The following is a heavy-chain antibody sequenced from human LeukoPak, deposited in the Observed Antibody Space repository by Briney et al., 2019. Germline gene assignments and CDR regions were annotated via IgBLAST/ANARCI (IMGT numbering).Heavy chain of an antibody. D-gene: IGHD3-10*01. J-gene: IGHJ3*02. CDR3: ARGGVLLWFGEFEAFDI. CDR1: GYTFTSYY. V-gene: IGHV1-46*01. CDR2: INPSGGST. Sequence: GASVKVSCKASGYTFTSYYMHWVRQAPGQGLEWMGIINPSGGSTSYAQKFQGRVTMTRDTSISTAYMELSRLRSDDTAVYYCARGGVLLWFGEFEAFDIWGQGTMVTVSS.